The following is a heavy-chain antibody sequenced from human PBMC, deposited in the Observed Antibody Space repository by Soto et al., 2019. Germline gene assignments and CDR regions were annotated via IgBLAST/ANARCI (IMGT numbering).Heavy chain of an antibody. CDR1: GYTFTSYG. D-gene: IGHD6-19*01. Sequence: ASVKVSCKASGYTFTSYGISWVRQAPGQGNEWMGWISAYNGNTNYAQKLQGRVTMTTDTSTSTAYMELRSMRSDDTAVYYCARVGSGWYRDAFDIWGQGTMVTVSS. V-gene: IGHV1-18*01. CDR2: ISAYNGNT. J-gene: IGHJ3*02. CDR3: ARVGSGWYRDAFDI.